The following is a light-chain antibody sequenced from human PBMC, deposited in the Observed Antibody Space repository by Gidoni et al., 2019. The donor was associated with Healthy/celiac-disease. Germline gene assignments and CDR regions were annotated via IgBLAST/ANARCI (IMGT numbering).Light chain of an antibody. J-gene: IGKJ1*01. CDR3: QQYNSYSWT. CDR2: KAS. Sequence: RQMTQSPSTLSASVGDRVTITCRASQSISSWLAWYQQKPGKAPKLLIYKASSLESGVPSRFSGSGSGTEFTLTISSLQPDDFATYYCQQYNSYSWTFGQGTKVEIK. CDR1: QSISSW. V-gene: IGKV1-5*03.